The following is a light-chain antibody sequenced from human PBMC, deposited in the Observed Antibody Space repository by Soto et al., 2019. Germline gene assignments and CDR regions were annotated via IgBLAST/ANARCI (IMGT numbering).Light chain of an antibody. J-gene: IGLJ1*01. CDR1: GSDVGGYNY. V-gene: IGLV2-14*01. Sequence: QSVLTQPASVSVSPGQSITISCTGTGSDVGGYNYVSWYQQHPGKVANLIIYEVSNRPSGVSHRFSGYKSGNTASLTISGLQAEDEADYYCSTYTSSSSYDFGTGTKV. CDR2: EVS. CDR3: STYTSSSSYD.